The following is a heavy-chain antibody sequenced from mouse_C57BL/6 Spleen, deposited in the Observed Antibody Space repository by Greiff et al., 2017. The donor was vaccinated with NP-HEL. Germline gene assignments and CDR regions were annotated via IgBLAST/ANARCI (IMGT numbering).Heavy chain of an antibody. J-gene: IGHJ2*01. V-gene: IGHV5-4*03. Sequence: DVMLVESGGGLVKPGGSLKLSCAASGFTFSSYAMSWVRQTPDKRLEWVATISDGGSYTYYPDNVKGRFTISRDNAKNNLYLQMSQLKSEETAMYYCARGTNYYGSSYGYFDYWGQGTTLTVSA. CDR2: ISDGGSYT. D-gene: IGHD1-1*01. CDR3: ARGTNYYGSSYGYFDY. CDR1: GFTFSSYA.